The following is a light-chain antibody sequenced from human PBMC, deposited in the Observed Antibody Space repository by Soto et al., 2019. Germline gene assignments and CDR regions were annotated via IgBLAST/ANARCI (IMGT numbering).Light chain of an antibody. V-gene: IGKV3-11*01. CDR1: QSVSTS. CDR2: DVS. CDR3: LELINLPVLT. Sequence: EIVLTQSPATLSFSPGERATLHCRASQSVSTSFAWYQQRPCQAPRILIHDVSNRAAGVPARCSSSGSGTDFSLPIRNLWPGDFAIYYCLELINLPVLTFVGRTTVQL. J-gene: IGKJ4*01.